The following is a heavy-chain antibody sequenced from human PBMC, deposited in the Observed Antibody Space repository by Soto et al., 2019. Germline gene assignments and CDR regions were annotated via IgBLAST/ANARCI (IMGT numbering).Heavy chain of an antibody. J-gene: IGHJ6*02. CDR3: ARDQSPSSGWPGMDV. CDR2: INPNSGGT. CDR1: GYTFTDYY. V-gene: IGHV1-2*02. Sequence: GASVEVSCKASGYTFTDYYIHWVRQAPGQGLEWMGWINPNSGGTNYAQKFQGRVTMTRDTSISTAYMELNRLRSDDTAVYYCARDQSPSSGWPGMDVWGQGPTITVSS. D-gene: IGHD6-19*01.